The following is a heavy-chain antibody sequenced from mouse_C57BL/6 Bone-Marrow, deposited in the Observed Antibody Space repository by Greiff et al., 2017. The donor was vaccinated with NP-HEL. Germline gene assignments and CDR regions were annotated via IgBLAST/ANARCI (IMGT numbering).Heavy chain of an antibody. Sequence: VQLQQSGAELVRPGASVKLSCKASGYTFTDYYINWVKQRPGQGLEWIARIYPGSGNTYYNEKFKGKATLTAEKSSSTAYMQLSSLTSEDSAVYFCAREGLAWFAYWGQGTLVTVSA. CDR1: GYTFTDYY. D-gene: IGHD3-1*01. J-gene: IGHJ3*01. CDR3: AREGLAWFAY. CDR2: IYPGSGNT. V-gene: IGHV1-76*01.